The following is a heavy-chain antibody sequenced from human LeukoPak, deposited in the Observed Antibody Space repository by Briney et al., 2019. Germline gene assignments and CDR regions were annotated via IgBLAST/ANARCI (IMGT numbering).Heavy chain of an antibody. CDR3: AKDSRYCSGGSCYLGPPDY. Sequence: GGALRLSCAASGFTFSSYDMTWVRQAPGRGLEWVSSIRPSGDNTYYGDSVKGRFTISRDNSKNTLYLQMNSLRAEDTAVYYCAKDSRYCSGGSCYLGPPDYWGQGTLVTVSS. CDR1: GFTFSSYD. D-gene: IGHD2-15*01. CDR2: IRPSGDNT. V-gene: IGHV3-23*01. J-gene: IGHJ4*02.